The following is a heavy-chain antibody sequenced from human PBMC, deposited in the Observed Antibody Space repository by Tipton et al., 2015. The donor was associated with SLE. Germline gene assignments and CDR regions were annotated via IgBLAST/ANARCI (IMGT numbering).Heavy chain of an antibody. Sequence: SLRLSCAASGFIFNNHAMHWVREAPGKGLEWVAVVSFDGSKTYYTDSVKGRFTISRDNSKNTLYLQMNSLRAEDTAVYYCAREGYSYGLDYWGQGTLVTVSS. V-gene: IGHV3-30*04. CDR2: VSFDGSKT. D-gene: IGHD5-18*01. CDR1: GFIFNNHA. J-gene: IGHJ4*02. CDR3: AREGYSYGLDY.